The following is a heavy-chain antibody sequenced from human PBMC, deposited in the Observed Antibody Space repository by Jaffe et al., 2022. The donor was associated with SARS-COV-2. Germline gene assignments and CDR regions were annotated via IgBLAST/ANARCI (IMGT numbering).Heavy chain of an antibody. Sequence: DVQLVESGGGLAQPGGSLRLSCAASGFTFSGHWMHWVRQAPGKGLVWVSRISRDEFTTDYADSVEGRFTISRDNAKNILYLQMTSLRGDDTAVYYCVRESSGWVMTGTPSLDYWGQGVLVTVSS. D-gene: IGHD1-1*01. V-gene: IGHV3-74*01. CDR1: GFTFSGHW. J-gene: IGHJ4*02. CDR2: ISRDEFTT. CDR3: VRESSGWVMTGTPSLDY.